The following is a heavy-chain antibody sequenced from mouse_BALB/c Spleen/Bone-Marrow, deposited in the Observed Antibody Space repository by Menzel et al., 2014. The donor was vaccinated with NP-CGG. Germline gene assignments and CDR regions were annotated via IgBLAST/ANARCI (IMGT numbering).Heavy chain of an antibody. CDR3: ARSGGKRYFAV. Sequence: EVKLVESGPGLVKPFQSLSLPCTVTGYSITSDYAWNWIRQFPGNKLEWMGYISYSGSFSYNPSLKSRISVTRDTSKNQFFLQLNSVTAEDTATYYCARSGGKRYFAVWGAGTSVTVSS. D-gene: IGHD1-1*02. V-gene: IGHV3-2*02. CDR2: ISYSGSF. J-gene: IGHJ1*01. CDR1: GYSITSDYA.